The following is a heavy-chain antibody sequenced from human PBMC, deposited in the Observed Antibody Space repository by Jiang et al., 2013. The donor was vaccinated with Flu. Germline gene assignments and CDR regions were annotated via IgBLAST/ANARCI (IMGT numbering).Heavy chain of an antibody. CDR2: IYYNGTT. CDR3: AKNGDTTSPGFRY. D-gene: IGHD7-27*01. CDR1: GGPISGHY. Sequence: GLVKPSETLSLTCTVSGGPISGHYWSWIRQPHGKGLEWIGYIYYNGTTTSNPSLNSRVTMSVDTSQNQFSLNVGSVTAADTAVYYCAKNGDTTSPGFRYWGQGTLVTVSS. J-gene: IGHJ4*02. V-gene: IGHV4-59*11.